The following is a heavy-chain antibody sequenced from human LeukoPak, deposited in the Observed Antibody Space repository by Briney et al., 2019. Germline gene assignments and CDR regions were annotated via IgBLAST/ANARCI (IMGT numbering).Heavy chain of an antibody. Sequence: GGSLRLSCAASGFTFSTSAMSWVRQAPGRGLEWVSSITGSGGSTYYADSVKGRFTISRDNSKNTLYLQMNSLRAEDTAVYYCAKVPYSSSWPPFDYWGQGTLVTVSS. CDR2: ITGSGGST. V-gene: IGHV3-23*01. CDR3: AKVPYSSSWPPFDY. J-gene: IGHJ4*02. D-gene: IGHD6-13*01. CDR1: GFTFSTSA.